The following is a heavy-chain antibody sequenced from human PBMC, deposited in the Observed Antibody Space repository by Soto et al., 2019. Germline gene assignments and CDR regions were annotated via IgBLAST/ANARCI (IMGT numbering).Heavy chain of an antibody. Sequence: PSQTLSLTCAISGDSVSSNSAAWNWIRQSPSRGLEWLGRTYYRSKWYNDYAVSVKSRITINPDTSKSQFSLQLNSVTPEDTAVYYCARDQGIAAAGTRSVDYYYYGMDVWGQGTTVTVSS. J-gene: IGHJ6*02. D-gene: IGHD6-13*01. CDR2: TYYRSKWYN. V-gene: IGHV6-1*01. CDR3: ARDQGIAAAGTRSVDYYYYGMDV. CDR1: GDSVSSNSAA.